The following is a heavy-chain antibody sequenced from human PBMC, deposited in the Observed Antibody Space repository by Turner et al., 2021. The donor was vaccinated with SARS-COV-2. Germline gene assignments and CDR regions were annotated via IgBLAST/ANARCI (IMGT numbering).Heavy chain of an antibody. J-gene: IGHJ2*01. CDR1: GFTFSSYA. V-gene: IGHV3-23*04. CDR3: ATSGGARNFYWYFDI. CDR2: IDGSGERT. Sequence: VQLVEPGEGGVQPGRSLGLPGEAPGFTFSSYAMNWVRQAPGKGLEWVSTIDGSGERTYYTDSVKGRFTISRDNSNNTVYLQMNSLRAEDTAVYYCATSGGARNFYWYFDIWGRGTLVTVSS. D-gene: IGHD1-7*01.